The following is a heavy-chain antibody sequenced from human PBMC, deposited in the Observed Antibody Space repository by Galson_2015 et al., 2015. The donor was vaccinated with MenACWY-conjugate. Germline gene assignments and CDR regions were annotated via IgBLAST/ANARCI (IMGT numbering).Heavy chain of an antibody. CDR3: ARGYETYSWFYYDYYYMDV. D-gene: IGHD1-1*01. V-gene: IGHV1-46*01. CDR1: GYTFTRYY. CDR2: INPRSVTT. J-gene: IGHJ6*03. Sequence: SVKVSCKASGYTFTRYYVHWVRQAPGQGLEWMGIINPRSVTTTYAQKFQGRVAMTRDTSTSTVYMDLSSLRSDDTAVYYCARGYETYSWFYYDYYYMDVWGTGTTVTVSS.